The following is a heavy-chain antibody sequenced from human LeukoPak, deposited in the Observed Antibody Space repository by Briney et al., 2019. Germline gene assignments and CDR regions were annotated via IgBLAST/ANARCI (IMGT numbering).Heavy chain of an antibody. V-gene: IGHV4-59*08. D-gene: IGHD5-24*01. CDR2: VSYSGSA. Sequence: SETLSLTCTVSGDSVSSYYWSWIRQPPGKGLEWIGYVSYSGSANYNPSLRGRVTISVDTSKNQFSLKLTSVTAADTAVYYCARHGERWLQGGLDYWGQGTLVTVSS. CDR1: GDSVSSYY. CDR3: ARHGERWLQGGLDY. J-gene: IGHJ4*02.